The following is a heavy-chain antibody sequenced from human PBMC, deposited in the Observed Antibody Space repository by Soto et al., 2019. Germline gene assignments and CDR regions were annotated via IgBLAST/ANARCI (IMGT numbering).Heavy chain of an antibody. CDR2: IIPIFGTA. V-gene: IGHV1-69*13. Sequence: SVKVSCKASGGTFSSYAISWVRQAPGQGLEWMGGIIPIFGTANYAQKFQGRVTITADESTSTAYMELSSLRSEDTAVYYCARGTVVVPAAMNYYYYGMDVWGQGTTVTLAS. J-gene: IGHJ6*02. D-gene: IGHD2-2*01. CDR3: ARGTVVVPAAMNYYYYGMDV. CDR1: GGTFSSYA.